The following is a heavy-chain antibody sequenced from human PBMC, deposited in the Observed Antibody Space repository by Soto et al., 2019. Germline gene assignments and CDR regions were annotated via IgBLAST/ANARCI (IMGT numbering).Heavy chain of an antibody. CDR1: GFTFSSYA. CDR3: ARDPEGYLDY. D-gene: IGHD5-18*01. CDR2: ISYDGSNK. Sequence: GGSLRLSCAASGFTFSSYAMHWFRQAPGKGLERVAVISYDGSNKYYADSVKGRFTISRDNSKNTLYLQMNSLRAEHTAVYYCARDPEGYLDYWGQGTLVTVS. J-gene: IGHJ4*02. V-gene: IGHV3-30-3*01.